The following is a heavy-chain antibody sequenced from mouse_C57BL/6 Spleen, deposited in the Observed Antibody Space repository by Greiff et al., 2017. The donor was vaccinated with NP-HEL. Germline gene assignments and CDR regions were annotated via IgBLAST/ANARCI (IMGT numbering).Heavy chain of an antibody. J-gene: IGHJ1*03. CDR1: GYTFTDYY. CDR2: INPNNGGT. V-gene: IGHV1-26*01. Sequence: EVKLQQSGPELVKPGASVKISCKASGYTFTDYYMNWVKQSHGKSLEWIGDINPNNGGTSYNQKFKGKATLTVDKSSSTAYMELRSLTSEDSAVYYCARYVWYFDVWGTGTTVTVSS. CDR3: ARYVWYFDV.